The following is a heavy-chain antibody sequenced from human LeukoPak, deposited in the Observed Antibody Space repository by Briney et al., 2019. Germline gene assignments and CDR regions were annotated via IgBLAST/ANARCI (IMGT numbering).Heavy chain of an antibody. CDR3: TKDRYCCSTFCPLDF. V-gene: IGHV3-43*01. D-gene: IGHD2-15*01. J-gene: IGHJ4*02. CDR1: GFTFYDYS. Sequence: GGSLRLSCVASGFTFYDYSFHWVRHAPGKGLEWLSLISRDGRATYYADSVKGRFTISRDNSKNSLYLQMNSLRTEDTALYYCTKDRYCCSTFCPLDFWGQGTLVTVSS. CDR2: ISRDGRAT.